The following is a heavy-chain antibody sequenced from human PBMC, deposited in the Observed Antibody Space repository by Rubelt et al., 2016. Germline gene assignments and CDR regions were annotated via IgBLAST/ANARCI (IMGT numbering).Heavy chain of an antibody. D-gene: IGHD6-6*01. Sequence: QVQLQESGPGLVKPSETLSLTCTVSGGSISSYYWSWIRQPPGKGLEWIGYIYYSGSTNYNPSLRSRVTISVDTSKNQFALKLSSVTAADTAVYYCARDQGGSILARAFDIWGQGTMVTVSS. CDR3: ARDQGGSILARAFDI. V-gene: IGHV4-59*12. CDR1: GGSISSYY. J-gene: IGHJ3*02. CDR2: IYYSGST.